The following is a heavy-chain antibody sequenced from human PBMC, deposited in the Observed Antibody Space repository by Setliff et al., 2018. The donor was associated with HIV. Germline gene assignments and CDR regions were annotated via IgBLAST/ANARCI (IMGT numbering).Heavy chain of an antibody. CDR1: GFTFSSYW. CDR2: IKQDGSDK. J-gene: IGHJ4*02. D-gene: IGHD5-18*01. Sequence: PGGSLRLSCAASGFTFSSYWMSWVRQAPGKGLEWVANIKQDGSDKYYVDSVKGRFTITRDNAKNSLYLQMNSLRAEDTAVYYCARDYTAMVHFGLDYWGQGTLVTVSS. V-gene: IGHV3-7*03. CDR3: ARDYTAMVHFGLDY.